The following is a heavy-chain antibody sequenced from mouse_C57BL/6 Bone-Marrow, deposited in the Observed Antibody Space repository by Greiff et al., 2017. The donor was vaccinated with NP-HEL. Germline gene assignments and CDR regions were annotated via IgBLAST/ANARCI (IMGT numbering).Heavy chain of an antibody. D-gene: IGHD3-1*01. CDR2: ISSGSSTI. J-gene: IGHJ1*03. CDR3: ARRDSDWYFDV. CDR1: GFTFSDYG. V-gene: IGHV5-17*01. Sequence: DVKLVESGGGLVKPGGSLKLSCAASGFTFSDYGMHWVRQAPEKGLEWVAYISSGSSTIYYADTVKGRFTISRDNAKNTLFLQMTSLRSEDTAMYYCARRDSDWYFDVWGTGTTVTVSS.